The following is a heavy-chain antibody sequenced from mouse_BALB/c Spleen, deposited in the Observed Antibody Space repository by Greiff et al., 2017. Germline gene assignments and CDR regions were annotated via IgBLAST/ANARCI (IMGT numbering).Heavy chain of an antibody. D-gene: IGHD1-1*01. CDR2: ISSGSSTI. Sequence: EVKLMESGGGLVQPGGSRKLSCAASGFTFSSFGMHWVRQAPEKGLEWVAYISSGSSTIYYADTVKGRFTIARDNPKNTLFLQMTSLRSEDTAMYYCARDDSSYVPAWFAYWGQGTMVTVSA. CDR3: ARDDSSYVPAWFAY. J-gene: IGHJ3*01. CDR1: GFTFSSFG. V-gene: IGHV5-17*02.